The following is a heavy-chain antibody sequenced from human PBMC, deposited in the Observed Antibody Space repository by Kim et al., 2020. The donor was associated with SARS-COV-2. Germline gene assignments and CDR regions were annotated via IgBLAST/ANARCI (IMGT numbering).Heavy chain of an antibody. Sequence: PSLKSRVTISVDTSKNQFSLKLSSVTAADTAVYYCVISYYYDSSGSPFDYWGQGTLVTVSS. V-gene: IGHV4-34*13. CDR3: VISYYYDSSGSPFDY. D-gene: IGHD3-22*01. J-gene: IGHJ4*02.